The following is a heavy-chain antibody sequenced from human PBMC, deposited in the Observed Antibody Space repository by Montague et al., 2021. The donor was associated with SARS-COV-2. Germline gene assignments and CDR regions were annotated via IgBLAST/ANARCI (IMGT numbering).Heavy chain of an antibody. J-gene: IGHJ2*01. CDR1: GVSFSGYY. D-gene: IGHD6-13*01. CDR3: TRGPVFSNSWYSLPTLDQRPSWYFDL. CDR2: VNHCGRT. Sequence: SETLSLTCAVYGVSFSGYYWSWICQAPGKGLEWIGEVNHCGRTNYNPXXXSSVPISVDTHTNQFYLNLNSVTATDTAVYYCTRGPVFSNSWYSLPTLDQRPSWYFDLWGRGTPVIVSS. V-gene: IGHV4-34*01.